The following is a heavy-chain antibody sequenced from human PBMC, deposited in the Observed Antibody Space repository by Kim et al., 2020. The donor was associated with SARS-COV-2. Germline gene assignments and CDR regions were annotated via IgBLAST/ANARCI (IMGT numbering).Heavy chain of an antibody. Sequence: GGSLRLSCAASGFTFSSYSMNWVRQAPGKGLEWVSSISSSSSYIYYADSVKGRFTISRDNAKNSLYLQMNSLRAEDTAVYYCARMGKNYDFWSGSHYYYGMDVWGQGTTVTVSS. CDR3: ARMGKNYDFWSGSHYYYGMDV. CDR1: GFTFSSYS. CDR2: ISSSSSYI. D-gene: IGHD3-3*01. J-gene: IGHJ6*02. V-gene: IGHV3-21*01.